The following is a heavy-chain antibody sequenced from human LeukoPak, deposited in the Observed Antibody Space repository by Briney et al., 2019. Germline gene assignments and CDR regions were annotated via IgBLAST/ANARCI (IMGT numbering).Heavy chain of an antibody. Sequence: GGSLRLSCAASGFTVSSNYMSWVRQAPGKGLEWVSVIYSGGSTYYAVSVKGRFTISRDNSKNTLYLQMNSLRAEDTAVYYCARNLYSGEAFDIWGQGTMVTVSS. D-gene: IGHD1-26*01. CDR1: GFTVSSNY. CDR3: ARNLYSGEAFDI. J-gene: IGHJ3*02. CDR2: IYSGGST. V-gene: IGHV3-66*01.